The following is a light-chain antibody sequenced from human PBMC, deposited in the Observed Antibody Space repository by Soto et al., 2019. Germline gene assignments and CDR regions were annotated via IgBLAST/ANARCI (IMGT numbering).Light chain of an antibody. Sequence: EIVLTQSPGTLSLSPGERATLSCRASQSVNSGYLAWYRQKRGQAPRLLIYAESSRATGIPDRFSGSGSGTDVSLTSSRLEPEDSAVYYCQQYGNSVTFGGGTKVEIK. CDR2: AES. V-gene: IGKV3-20*01. CDR1: QSVNSGY. J-gene: IGKJ4*01. CDR3: QQYGNSVT.